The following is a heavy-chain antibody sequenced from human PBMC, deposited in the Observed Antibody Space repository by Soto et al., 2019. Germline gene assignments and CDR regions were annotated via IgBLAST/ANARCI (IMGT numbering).Heavy chain of an antibody. D-gene: IGHD3-9*01. CDR3: ARDRTMTGAYFDY. V-gene: IGHV4-31*03. CDR1: GGSISSGGYY. CDR2: IYYSGST. J-gene: IGHJ4*02. Sequence: QVQLQESGPGLVKPSQTLSLTCTVSGGSISSGGYYWSWIRQHPGKGLEWIGSIYYSGSTSYNPSLKRRLTIAVDTPKNQSSLLLSSVTAADTAVYYWARDRTMTGAYFDYWGQGTLVTVSS.